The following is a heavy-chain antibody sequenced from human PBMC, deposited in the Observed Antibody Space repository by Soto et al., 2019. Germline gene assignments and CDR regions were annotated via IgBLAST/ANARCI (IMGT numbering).Heavy chain of an antibody. D-gene: IGHD1-1*01. Sequence: AGGSKRLSYGSFGFNICYKKDVSWIGKAPGKGLEWVSALYDLDGTYYADSVKGRFTTSSDSSRTTVYLQMNSLRPDDTAVYSCATWHLQEHAYDIWGQGKMVTGSS. CDR2: LYDLDGT. V-gene: IGHV3-53*01. CDR3: ATWHLQEHAYDI. J-gene: IGHJ3*02. CDR1: GFNICYKKD.